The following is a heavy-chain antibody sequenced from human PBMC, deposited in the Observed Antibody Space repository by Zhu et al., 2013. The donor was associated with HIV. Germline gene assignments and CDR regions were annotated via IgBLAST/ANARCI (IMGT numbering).Heavy chain of an antibody. D-gene: IGHD5-12*01. CDR1: GYTFTSYD. CDR2: MSPNSGHT. J-gene: IGHJ3*02. CDR3: ASEGGLGYDSDDAFDI. V-gene: IGHV1-8*01. Sequence: QVQLVQSGAEVKKPGASVKVSCKASGYTFTSYDFNWVRQATGQGFEWMGWMSPNSGHTGYAQKFQGRVTMTRDTSISTAYMELSSLTSDDTAVYYCASEGGLGYDSDDAFDIWGQGTMVTVSS.